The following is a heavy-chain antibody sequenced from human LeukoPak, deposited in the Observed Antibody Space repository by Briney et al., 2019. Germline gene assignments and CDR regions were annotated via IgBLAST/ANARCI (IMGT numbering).Heavy chain of an antibody. CDR3: AREPGRANSYGHFAY. D-gene: IGHD5-18*01. CDR1: GYTFMGYG. CDR2: ISGYNGNT. J-gene: IGHJ4*02. V-gene: IGHV1-18*04. Sequence: GASVKVSSKSTGYTFMGYGLSWVRQAPGQGLEWMGWISGYNGNTNYAQILQGRVTMTTDTSTSTAQMELMSLRSDDTAVYYCAREPGRANSYGHFAYWGQGTLVTVSS.